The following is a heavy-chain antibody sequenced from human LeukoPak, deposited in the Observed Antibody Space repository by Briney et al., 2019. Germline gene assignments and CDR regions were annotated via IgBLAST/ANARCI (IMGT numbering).Heavy chain of an antibody. CDR1: GFTFSSNA. D-gene: IGHD2-2*02. CDR3: ATTPATIGY. CDR2: ISGSGGST. Sequence: GGSLRLSCAASGFTFSSNAMSWDRQAPGKGLEGVSAISGSGGSTYSADSVKGRFTISRDNSKNTLYLQMNSLRAEDTAVYYCATTPATIGYWGQGTLVTVSS. J-gene: IGHJ4*02. V-gene: IGHV3-23*01.